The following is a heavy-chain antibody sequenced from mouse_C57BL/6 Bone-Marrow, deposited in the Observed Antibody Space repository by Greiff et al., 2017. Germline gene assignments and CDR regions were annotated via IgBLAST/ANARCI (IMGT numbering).Heavy chain of an antibody. CDR2: IRLKSDNYAT. D-gene: IGHD1-1*01. CDR1: GFTFSNYW. J-gene: IGHJ1*03. CDR3: TGDVGYYYGSSYWYFDV. V-gene: IGHV6-3*01. Sequence: EVHLVESGGGLVQPGGSMKLSCVASGFTFSNYWMNWVRQSPEKGLEWVAQIRLKSDNYATHYAESVKGRFTISRDDSKSSVYLQMNNLRAEDTGIYYCTGDVGYYYGSSYWYFDVWGTGTTVTVSS.